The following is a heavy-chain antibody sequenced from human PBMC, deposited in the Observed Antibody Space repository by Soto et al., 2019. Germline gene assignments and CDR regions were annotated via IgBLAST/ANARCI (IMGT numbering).Heavy chain of an antibody. CDR2: IDSDGTST. D-gene: IGHD3-22*01. CDR1: GFTLSHNW. J-gene: IGHJ4*02. CDR3: ARFGTYYDSSGFAY. V-gene: IGHV3-74*01. Sequence: SCAASGFTLSHNWMHWVRQGPGKGLEWVSRIDSDGTSTTYADSVKGRFTISRDNAKNTLYLQMNSLRAEDTAVYYCARFGTYYDSSGFAYWGQGTLVTVSS.